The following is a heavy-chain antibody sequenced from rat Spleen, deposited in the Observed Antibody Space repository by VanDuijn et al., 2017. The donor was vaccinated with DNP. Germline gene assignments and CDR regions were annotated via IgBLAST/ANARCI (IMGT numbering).Heavy chain of an antibody. CDR2: ISGSGGST. CDR3: IRRTVVTGAMDA. D-gene: IGHD1-1*01. J-gene: IGHJ4*01. V-gene: IGHV5S13*01. Sequence: EVQLVQSGGGLVQPGRSMKLSCAASGFTFSDYGMAWVLQAPTKGLEWVASISGSGGSTYYRDSVKGRFTISRDNAQNTLDLQMNSLRSEDTATYYCIRRTVVTGAMDAWGQGTAVAVSS. CDR1: GFTFSDYG.